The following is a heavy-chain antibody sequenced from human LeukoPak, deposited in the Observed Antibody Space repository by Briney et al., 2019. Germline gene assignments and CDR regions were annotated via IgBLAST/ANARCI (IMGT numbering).Heavy chain of an antibody. V-gene: IGHV1-46*01. J-gene: IGHJ4*02. CDR3: ARGTANFWSGYSSHFDY. CDR1: GYTFTTYY. CDR2: INPSGGST. Sequence: ASVNVSCTPSGYTFTTYYMHWVRQAPGQGLEWMGIINPSGGSTSYAQKFQGRVTMTRDTSTSTVYMEVSSLRSEDTAVYYCARGTANFWSGYSSHFDYWGQGTLVTVSS. D-gene: IGHD3-3*01.